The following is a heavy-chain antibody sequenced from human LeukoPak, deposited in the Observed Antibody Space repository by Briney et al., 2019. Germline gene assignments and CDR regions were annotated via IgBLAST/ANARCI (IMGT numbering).Heavy chain of an antibody. CDR1: GFTFSSYT. D-gene: IGHD3-10*01. CDR2: INSVSSSI. J-gene: IGHJ5*02. Sequence: GGSLRLSCAASGFTFSSYTFNWVRQAPGKGLEWISYINSVSSSIYYADSVKGRFTISRDNAENSLYLQMNSLRPEDTAVYYCAKYGSGSYYKIATPNWFDPWGQGTLVTVSS. V-gene: IGHV3-48*01. CDR3: AKYGSGSYYKIATPNWFDP.